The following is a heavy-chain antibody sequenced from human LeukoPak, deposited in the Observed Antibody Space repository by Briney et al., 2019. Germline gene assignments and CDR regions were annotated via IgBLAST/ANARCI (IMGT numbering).Heavy chain of an antibody. Sequence: GGFLRLSCAASGFTFSSYWMHWVRQAPGQGRLWVSRIDTDGSRTGYADSVKGRFTISRDNAKNTLYLQMNNLRAADTAVYYCTKDYGSGAYLDYWGQGTLVTVSS. CDR2: IDTDGSRT. D-gene: IGHD3-10*01. V-gene: IGHV3-74*01. CDR1: GFTFSSYW. J-gene: IGHJ4*02. CDR3: TKDYGSGAYLDY.